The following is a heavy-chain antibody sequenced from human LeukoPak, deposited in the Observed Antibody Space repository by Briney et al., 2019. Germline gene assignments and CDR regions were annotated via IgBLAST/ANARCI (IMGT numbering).Heavy chain of an antibody. Sequence: GGSLRLSCAASGFTVSSNHMNWVRQAPGKGLEWVSAINSNGGSTCYADSVKGRFTISRDNSKNTLFLQMNSLRAEDTALYYCAKYLYTSGSFYDYWGQGTLVTVSS. CDR3: AKYLYTSGSFYDY. J-gene: IGHJ4*02. D-gene: IGHD3-10*01. CDR1: GFTVSSNH. V-gene: IGHV3-23*01. CDR2: INSNGGST.